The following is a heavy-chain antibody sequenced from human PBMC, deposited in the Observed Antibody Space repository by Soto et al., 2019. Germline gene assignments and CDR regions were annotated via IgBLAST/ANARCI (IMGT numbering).Heavy chain of an antibody. CDR2: IIPIFGTA. J-gene: IGHJ6*02. CDR1: GGTFSSYA. Sequence: RASVKVSCKASGGTFSSYAISWVRQAPGQGLEWMGGIIPIFGTANYAQKFQGRVTITADESTSTAYMELSSLRSEDTAVYYCARLVVPDAISYYYGMDVWGQGTTVTVYS. CDR3: ARLVVPDAISYYYGMDV. V-gene: IGHV1-69*13. D-gene: IGHD2-2*01.